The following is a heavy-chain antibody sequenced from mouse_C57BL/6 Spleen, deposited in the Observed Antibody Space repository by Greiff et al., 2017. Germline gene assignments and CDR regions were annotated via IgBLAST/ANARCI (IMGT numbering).Heavy chain of an antibody. CDR1: GFTFSDYY. J-gene: IGHJ3*01. Sequence: EVQRVESEGGLVQPGSSMKLSCTASGFTFSDYYMAWVRQVPEKGLEWVANINYDGSSTYYLDSLKSRFIISRDNAKNILYLQMSSLKSEDTATYYCARSDGYYWFAYWGQGTLVTVSA. CDR3: ARSDGYYWFAY. D-gene: IGHD2-3*01. V-gene: IGHV5-16*01. CDR2: INYDGSST.